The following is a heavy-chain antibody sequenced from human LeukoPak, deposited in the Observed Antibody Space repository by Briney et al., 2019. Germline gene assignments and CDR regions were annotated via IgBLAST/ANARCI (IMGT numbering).Heavy chain of an antibody. Sequence: ASVKVSCKASGYTFTDYYMHWVRQAPGQGLEWMGWINPNSGDTNYAQKFQGRVTMARDTSISTAYMELSRLRSDDTAVYYCARDRDYDILTGYLLDYYYYMDVWGKGTTVTISS. CDR3: ARDRDYDILTGYLLDYYYYMDV. CDR1: GYTFTDYY. CDR2: INPNSGDT. D-gene: IGHD3-9*01. J-gene: IGHJ6*03. V-gene: IGHV1-2*02.